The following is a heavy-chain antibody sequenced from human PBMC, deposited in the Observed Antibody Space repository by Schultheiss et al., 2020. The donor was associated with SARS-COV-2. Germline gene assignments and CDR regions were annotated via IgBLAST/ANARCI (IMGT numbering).Heavy chain of an antibody. CDR3: ARASPYFDY. CDR1: GFTFDDYA. J-gene: IGHJ4*02. CDR2: VYSGGDT. V-gene: IGHV3-53*01. Sequence: GESLKISCAASGFTFDDYAMHWLRQAPGKGLEWVSVVYSGGDTHYADSVKGRFTISRDTSKNTLYLQLNSLRAEDTAVYYCARASPYFDYWGQGALVTVSS.